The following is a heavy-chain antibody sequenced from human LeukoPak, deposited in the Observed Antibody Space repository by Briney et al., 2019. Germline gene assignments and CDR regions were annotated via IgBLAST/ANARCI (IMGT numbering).Heavy chain of an antibody. CDR2: ISSSSSTK. J-gene: IGHJ4*02. V-gene: IGHV3-48*04. CDR3: ARDRAPTVATPFDY. D-gene: IGHD5-12*01. CDR1: GFTFSTYS. Sequence: GGSLRLSCAASGFTFSTYSMNWVRQAPGKGLEWVSYISSSSSTKYYADSVKGRFTISRDNAKNSLYLQMNSLRAEDTAVYYCARDRAPTVATPFDYWGQGTLVTVSS.